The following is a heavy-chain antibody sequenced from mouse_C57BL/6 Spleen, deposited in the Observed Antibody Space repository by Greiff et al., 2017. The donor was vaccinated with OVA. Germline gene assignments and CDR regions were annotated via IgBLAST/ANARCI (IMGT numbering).Heavy chain of an antibody. J-gene: IGHJ2*01. Sequence: EVMLVESGGGLVKPGGSLKLSCAASGFTFSGYGMHWVRQAPEKGLEWVAYISSGSSTIYYADTVKGRFTISRDNAKNTLFLQMTSLRSEDTAMYYCAITGTSNFDYWGQGTTLTVSS. CDR3: AITGTSNFDY. CDR2: ISSGSSTI. CDR1: GFTFSGYG. D-gene: IGHD4-1*01. V-gene: IGHV5-17*01.